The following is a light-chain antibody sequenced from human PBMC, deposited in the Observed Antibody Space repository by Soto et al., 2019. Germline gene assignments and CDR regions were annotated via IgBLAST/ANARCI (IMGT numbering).Light chain of an antibody. CDR3: QHYNSYPWT. V-gene: IGKV1-5*01. CDR1: QTINNW. J-gene: IGKJ1*01. CDR2: HAS. Sequence: DLQMTQSPSTLSASIGDRVTITCRASQTINNWLAWYQQKPGKAPNLLIYHASNLETGVPSRFSGSAFGTEFTRTISSLQPDDFAPYYCQHYNSYPWTFGQWTKVEIK.